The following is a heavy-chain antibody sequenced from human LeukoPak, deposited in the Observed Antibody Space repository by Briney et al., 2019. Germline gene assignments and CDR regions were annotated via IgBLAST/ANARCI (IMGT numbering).Heavy chain of an antibody. CDR2: IYYSGNT. CDR1: GASITSYY. J-gene: IGHJ5*02. CDR3: ARVPNFGWVNWFDP. D-gene: IGHD1-1*01. V-gene: IGHV4-59*12. Sequence: PSETLSLTCTVSGASITSYYWSWFRQPPGQGLEWIGYIYYSGNTNYNPSLKSRVTISVDTSKNQFSLKLSSVTAADTAVYYCARVPNFGWVNWFDPWGQGTLVTVSS.